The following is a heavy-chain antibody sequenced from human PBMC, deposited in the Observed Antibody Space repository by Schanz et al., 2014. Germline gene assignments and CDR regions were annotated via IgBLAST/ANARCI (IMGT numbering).Heavy chain of an antibody. D-gene: IGHD3-10*01. Sequence: QVQLVQSGAEVKKPGASVRVSCKASGYSFTDYAIHWVRQAPGQGLEWMGWISGYNGDTNYAPKFQDRVTMTTDTAMGITSLELRNLKSDDTAVYYCARDRVSFVRGPLGVDWGQGTQVIVSS. V-gene: IGHV1-18*01. CDR3: ARDRVSFVRGPLGVD. J-gene: IGHJ4*02. CDR1: GYSFTDYA. CDR2: ISGYNGDT.